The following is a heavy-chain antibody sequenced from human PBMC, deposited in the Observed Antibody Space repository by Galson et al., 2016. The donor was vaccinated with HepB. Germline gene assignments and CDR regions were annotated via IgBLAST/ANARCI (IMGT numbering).Heavy chain of an antibody. V-gene: IGHV4-39*07. Sequence: SETLSLTCTVSGGSISSRSYYWGWIRQPPGKGLEWTGSIYYSGSTYYNPSLKSRVTISVDTSKNQFSLRLRSVTAADTAVYFCARSRHFFGELSFYVDYWGQGTLVTFSS. J-gene: IGHJ4*02. D-gene: IGHD3-10*01. CDR3: ARSRHFFGELSFYVDY. CDR1: GGSISSRSYY. CDR2: IYYSGST.